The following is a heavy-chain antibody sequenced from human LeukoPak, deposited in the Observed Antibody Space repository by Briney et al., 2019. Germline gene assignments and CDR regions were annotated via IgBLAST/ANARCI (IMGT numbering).Heavy chain of an antibody. CDR2: VYTSGST. Sequence: TLSLTCTVSGVSVISGSYYWSWIRQSAGKGLEWICRVYTSGSTNYNPSLKSRVTMSLDTSNNQFSLKLSSVTAADTAVYYCARAPGGNPANFDYWGQGTLVTVSS. D-gene: IGHD4-23*01. J-gene: IGHJ4*02. CDR3: ARAPGGNPANFDY. CDR1: GVSVISGSYY. V-gene: IGHV4-61*02.